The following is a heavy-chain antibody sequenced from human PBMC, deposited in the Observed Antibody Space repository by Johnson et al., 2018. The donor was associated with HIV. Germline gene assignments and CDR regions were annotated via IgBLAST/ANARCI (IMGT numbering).Heavy chain of an antibody. J-gene: IGHJ3*02. CDR3: ARAHLIFPKNAFDI. CDR2: IISSGSTI. CDR1: GFTFSDYY. Sequence: QVQLVESGGGLVKPGGSLRLSCAASGFTFSDYYMSWIRQAPGKGLEWVSYIISSGSTIYYADSVQGRFTISRDNVNNSVFLLLNSLRVEDTAVYFCARAHLIFPKNAFDIWGQGTMVTVSS. V-gene: IGHV3-11*04. D-gene: IGHD3-3*02.